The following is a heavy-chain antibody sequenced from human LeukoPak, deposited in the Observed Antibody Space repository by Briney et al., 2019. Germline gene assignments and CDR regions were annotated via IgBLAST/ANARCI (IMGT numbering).Heavy chain of an antibody. D-gene: IGHD4-17*01. CDR3: VRGNYGDYAYFDY. CDR1: GFTFRSHS. CDR2: ISSSSSYI. Sequence: GGSLRLSCVASGFTFRSHSMNWVRQAPGKGLEWVSSISSSSSYIYYADSVKGRFTISRDNAKISLYLQINSLRAEDTAVYYCVRGNYGDYAYFDYWGQGTLVTVSS. J-gene: IGHJ4*02. V-gene: IGHV3-21*01.